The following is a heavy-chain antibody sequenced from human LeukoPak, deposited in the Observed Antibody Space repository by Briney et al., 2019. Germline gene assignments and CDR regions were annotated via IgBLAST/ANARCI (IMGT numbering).Heavy chain of an antibody. D-gene: IGHD1-26*01. J-gene: IGHJ4*02. V-gene: IGHV1-2*02. CDR1: GYTFTGYY. CDR3: ARTSGSGRTFDY. CDR2: INPNSGGT. Sequence: ASVKVSCXASGYTFTGYYMHWVRQAPGQGLEWMGWINPNSGGTNYAQKFQGRVTMTRDTSISTAYMELSRLRSDDTAVYYCARTSGSGRTFDYWGQGTLVTVSS.